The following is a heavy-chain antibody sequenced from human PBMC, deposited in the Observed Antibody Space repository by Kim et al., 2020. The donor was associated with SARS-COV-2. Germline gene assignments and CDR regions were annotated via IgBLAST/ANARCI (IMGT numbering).Heavy chain of an antibody. CDR3: ARADSSGYFYVKAFDL. D-gene: IGHD3-22*01. Sequence: DSVKCRFTISRDNAKNPLDLQMNSLRVEDTAIYYCARADSSGYFYVKAFDLWGQGTTVTVSS. J-gene: IGHJ3*01. V-gene: IGHV3-74*01.